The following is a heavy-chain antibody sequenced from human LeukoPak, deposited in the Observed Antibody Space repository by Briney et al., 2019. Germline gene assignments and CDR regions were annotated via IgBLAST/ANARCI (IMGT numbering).Heavy chain of an antibody. CDR3: TTDNVQGLIRRYFDY. CDR2: IKSKTDGGTT. J-gene: IGHJ4*02. CDR1: GFTFSNAW. Sequence: GGSLRLSCAASGFTFSNAWMSWVRQAPGKGLEWVGRIKSKTDGGTTDYAAPVKDRFTISRDDSKNTLYLQMNSLKTEDTALYYCTTDNVQGLIRRYFDYWGQGTLVTVSS. V-gene: IGHV3-15*01. D-gene: IGHD3-10*01.